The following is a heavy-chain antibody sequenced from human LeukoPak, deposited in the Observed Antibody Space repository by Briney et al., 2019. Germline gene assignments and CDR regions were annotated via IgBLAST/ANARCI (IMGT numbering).Heavy chain of an antibody. J-gene: IGHJ3*01. V-gene: IGHV3-23*01. CDR3: AKLYGDYKHAFPL. CDR2: ITAGGTTT. Sequence: GGSLRLSCAASGFTFSIYAMSWVRQSPGKGLEWVSSITAGGTTTYYEGSVKGRFTISRDNSKSTLYLQMNSLSAEDTALYYCAKLYGDYKHAFPLWGQGTMVTVSS. CDR1: GFTFSIYA. D-gene: IGHD4-17*01.